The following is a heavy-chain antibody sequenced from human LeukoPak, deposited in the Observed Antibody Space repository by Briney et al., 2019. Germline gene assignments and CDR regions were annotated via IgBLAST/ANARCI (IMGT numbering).Heavy chain of an antibody. CDR3: ARHHISRSYYYYYYSMDV. V-gene: IGHV4-39*01. J-gene: IGHJ6*03. CDR1: GGSISSSSYY. Sequence: PAETLFLTCTVSGGSISSSSYYWGWIRQPPGKGREWIGSIYYSGSTYYNPSLKSRATISVDTSKNQYSLKLSSVTAADPAVYDSARHHISRSYYYYYYSMDVRGNGTTVTASS. D-gene: IGHD3-10*01. CDR2: IYYSGST.